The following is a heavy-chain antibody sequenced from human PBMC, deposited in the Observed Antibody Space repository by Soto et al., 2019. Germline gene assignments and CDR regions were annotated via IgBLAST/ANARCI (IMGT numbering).Heavy chain of an antibody. V-gene: IGHV1-69*01. CDR2: IIPVFRTP. Sequence: QVQLVQSGAEVKKPGSSVKVSCKASGGSFSSDVISWVRQAPGQGLEWMGGIIPVFRTPNYAQKFQDRVTIIANEATSTAYMELSSLGSEDTAVYYCVKGPRPSRYGSGSCGGMVSHWGKGTLVTVSS. CDR1: GGSFSSDV. D-gene: IGHD3-10*01. CDR3: VKGPRPSRYGSGSCGGMVSH. J-gene: IGHJ4*02.